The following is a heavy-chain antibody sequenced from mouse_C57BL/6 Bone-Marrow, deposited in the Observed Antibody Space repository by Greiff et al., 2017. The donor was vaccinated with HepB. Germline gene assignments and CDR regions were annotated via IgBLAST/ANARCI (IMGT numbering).Heavy chain of an antibody. D-gene: IGHD5-1*01. CDR2: ISYDGSN. J-gene: IGHJ2*01. CDR1: GYSITSGYY. CDR3: ARTLYL. Sequence: EVKLQQSGPGLVKPSQSLSLTCSVTGYSITSGYYWNWIRHVPGNKLEWMGYISYDGSNNYKPSLKNRISITRDTSKNQFFLKLNSVTTEDTATYYCARTLYLWGQGTTLTVSS. V-gene: IGHV3-6*01.